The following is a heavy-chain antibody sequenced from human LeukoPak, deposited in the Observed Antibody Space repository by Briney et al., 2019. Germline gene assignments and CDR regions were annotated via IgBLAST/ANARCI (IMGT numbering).Heavy chain of an antibody. CDR3: ARDYSYGSNY. Sequence: SETLSLTCTVSGYSISSGYYWGWIRQPPGKGLEWIGSIYHSGSTYYNPSLKSRVTISVDTSKNQFSLKLSSVTAADTAVYYCARDYSYGSNYWGQGTLVTVSS. V-gene: IGHV4-38-2*02. D-gene: IGHD5-18*01. J-gene: IGHJ4*02. CDR1: GYSISSGYY. CDR2: IYHSGST.